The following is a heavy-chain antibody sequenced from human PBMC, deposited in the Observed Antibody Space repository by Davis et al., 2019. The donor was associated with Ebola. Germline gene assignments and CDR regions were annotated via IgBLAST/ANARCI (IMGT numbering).Heavy chain of an antibody. J-gene: IGHJ6*04. D-gene: IGHD4-17*01. V-gene: IGHV7-4-1*02. CDR2: INTNTGNP. Sequence: AASVKVSCKASGYTFTSYGISWVRQAPGQGLEWMGWINTNTGNPTYAQGFTGRFVFSLDTSVSTAYLQISSLKAEDTAVYYCAREGYGDSQFYYYYYGMDVWGKGTTVTVSS. CDR1: GYTFTSYG. CDR3: AREGYGDSQFYYYYYGMDV.